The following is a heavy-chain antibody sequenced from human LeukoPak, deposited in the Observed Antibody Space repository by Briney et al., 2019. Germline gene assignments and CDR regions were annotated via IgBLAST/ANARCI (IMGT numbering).Heavy chain of an antibody. V-gene: IGHV3-30*18. CDR1: GLTFSSYG. CDR3: AKGFSYYYDSGYDPDSY. Sequence: GGSLRLSCAASGLTFSSYGMHWVRQAPGKGLEWVAVISYDGSNKYYADSVKGRFTISRDNSKNTLYLQMNSLRAEDTAVYYCAKGFSYYYDSGYDPDSYWGQGTLVTVSS. D-gene: IGHD3-22*01. CDR2: ISYDGSNK. J-gene: IGHJ4*02.